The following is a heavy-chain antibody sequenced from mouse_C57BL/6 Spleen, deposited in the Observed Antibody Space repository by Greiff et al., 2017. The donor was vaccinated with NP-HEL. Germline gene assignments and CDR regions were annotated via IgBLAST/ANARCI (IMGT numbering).Heavy chain of an antibody. CDR2: IYPYNGVS. CDR1: GYSFTGYY. Sequence: VQLKESGPELVKPGASVKISCKASGYSFTGYYMHWVKQSHGNILDWIGYIYPYNGVSSYNQKFKGKATLTVDKSSSTAYMELRSLTSEDSAVYYCARSDYYGSRREYYFDYWGQGTTLTVSS. V-gene: IGHV1-31*01. J-gene: IGHJ2*01. D-gene: IGHD1-1*01. CDR3: ARSDYYGSRREYYFDY.